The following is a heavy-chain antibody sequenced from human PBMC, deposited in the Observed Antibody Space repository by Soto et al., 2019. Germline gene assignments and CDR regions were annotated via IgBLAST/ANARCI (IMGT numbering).Heavy chain of an antibody. Sequence: GGSLRLSCAASGFTFSSYSMNWVRQAPGKGLEWVSYISSSSSTIYYADSVKGRFTISRDNAKNSLYLQMNSLRDEDTAVYYCARLGYYYDSSGYFDYWGQGTLVTVSS. V-gene: IGHV3-48*02. D-gene: IGHD3-22*01. CDR3: ARLGYYYDSSGYFDY. J-gene: IGHJ4*02. CDR1: GFTFSSYS. CDR2: ISSSSSTI.